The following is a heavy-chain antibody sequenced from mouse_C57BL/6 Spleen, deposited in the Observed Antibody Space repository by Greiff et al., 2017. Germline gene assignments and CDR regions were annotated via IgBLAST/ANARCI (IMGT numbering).Heavy chain of an antibody. CDR3: TQLRGYFDV. Sequence: VQLQQSGTVLARPGASVMMSCKTSGYTFTSYWMHWVKQRPGQGLEWIGAIYPGNSDTSYNQKFKGKAKLTAVTSASTAYMDLSSLTNEDSAVYYCTQLRGYFDVWGTGTTVTVSS. CDR2: IYPGNSDT. CDR1: GYTFTSYW. J-gene: IGHJ1*03. V-gene: IGHV1-5*01. D-gene: IGHD1-1*01.